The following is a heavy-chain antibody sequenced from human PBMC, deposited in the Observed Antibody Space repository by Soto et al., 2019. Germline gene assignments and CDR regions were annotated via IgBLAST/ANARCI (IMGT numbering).Heavy chain of an antibody. CDR3: AKGWGNAKEV. J-gene: IGHJ6*02. D-gene: IGHD2-8*02. Sequence: EVQLLESGGGLVQPGGSLRLSCSASGFNFGSYGMSWVRQAPGKGLEWVSGLTASGLNTYYTDSVKGRFTISRDNSRNTVYLRMRGLRVEDTVVFHCAKGWGNAKEVWGQGTTVTVSS. V-gene: IGHV3-23*01. CDR2: LTASGLNT. CDR1: GFNFGSYG.